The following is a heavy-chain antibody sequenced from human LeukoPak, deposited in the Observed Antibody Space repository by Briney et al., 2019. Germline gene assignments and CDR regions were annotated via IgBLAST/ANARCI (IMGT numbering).Heavy chain of an antibody. CDR2: INPNSGGT. CDR1: GYTFTGYY. V-gene: IGHV1-2*02. D-gene: IGHD6-13*01. J-gene: IGHJ4*02. Sequence: ASVKVSCKASGYTFTGYYMHWVRQAPGQGLEWMGWINPNSGGTNYAQKFQGRVTMTRDTSISTAYMELGRLRSDDTAVYYCAVTEGIATPFDYWGQGTLVTVSS. CDR3: AVTEGIATPFDY.